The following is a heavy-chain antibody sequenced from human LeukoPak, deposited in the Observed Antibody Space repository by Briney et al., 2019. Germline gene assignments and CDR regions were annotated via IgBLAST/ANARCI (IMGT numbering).Heavy chain of an antibody. J-gene: IGHJ4*02. V-gene: IGHV1-2*02. CDR3: ARVIHYFGSGTYRYDFDY. CDR1: GYTFTDYY. CDR2: INPNSGGT. Sequence: ASVKVSCKASGYTFTDYYMHWVRQAPGQGLEWMGWINPNSGGTKYAQKFQGRVTMTRDTSISTAYMELTRLRSDDTAVYLCARVIHYFGSGTYRYDFDYWGQGTLVTVSS. D-gene: IGHD3-10*01.